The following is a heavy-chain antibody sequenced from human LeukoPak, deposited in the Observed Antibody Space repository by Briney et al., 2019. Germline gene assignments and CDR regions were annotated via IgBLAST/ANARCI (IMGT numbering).Heavy chain of an antibody. J-gene: IGHJ4*02. CDR1: GGSISSSSYY. CDR3: VNYYDSSDYQQPNHFDY. D-gene: IGHD3-22*01. V-gene: IGHV4-39*01. Sequence: SETLSLTCTVSGGSISSSSYYWGWIRQPPGKGLDWIGSIYYSGSTYYNPSLKSRFTISVDTSKNQFSLKLSSVTAADTAVYYCVNYYDSSDYQQPNHFDYWGQGTLVTVSS. CDR2: IYYSGST.